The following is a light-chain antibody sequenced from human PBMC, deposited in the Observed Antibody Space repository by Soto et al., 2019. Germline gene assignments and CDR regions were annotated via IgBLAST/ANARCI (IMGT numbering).Light chain of an antibody. V-gene: IGKV1-39*01. CDR2: AAS. J-gene: IGKJ2*01. CDR3: QQSYSALMYT. Sequence: DVQMTQSPSSLSASVGDRVTITCRASQTIGNFLNWYQQTPGKAPKLLXYAASTLESGVPSRFSASGSGTDLTLTINTLQPEDFANYYCQQSYSALMYTFGQGTKVDIK. CDR1: QTIGNF.